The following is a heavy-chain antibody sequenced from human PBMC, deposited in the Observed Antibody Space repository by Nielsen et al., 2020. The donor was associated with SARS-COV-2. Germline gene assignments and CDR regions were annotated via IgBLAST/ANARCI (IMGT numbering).Heavy chain of an antibody. J-gene: IGHJ4*02. V-gene: IGHV3-30*04. CDR2: ISYDGSNK. CDR1: GFTFSSYA. Sequence: GGSLRLSCAASGFTFSSYAMHWVRQAPGKGLEWVAVISYDGSNKYYADSVKGRFTISRDNSKNTLYLQMNSLRAEDTAVYYCARRIVVPPYYFDYWGQGTLVTVSS. D-gene: IGHD3-22*01. CDR3: ARRIVVPPYYFDY.